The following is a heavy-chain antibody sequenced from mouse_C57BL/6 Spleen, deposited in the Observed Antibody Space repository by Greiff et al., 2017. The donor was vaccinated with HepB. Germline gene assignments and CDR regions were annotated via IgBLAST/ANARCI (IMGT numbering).Heavy chain of an antibody. CDR1: GYTFTDYY. J-gene: IGHJ4*01. CDR3: ARGGDYDGGRSYYAMDY. Sequence: VQLQQSGPVLVKPGASVKMSCKASGYTFTDYYMNWVKQSHGKSLEWIGVINPYNGGTSYNQKFKGKATLTVDKSSSAAYMELNRLTSEDSAVYYCARGGDYDGGRSYYAMDYWGQGTSVTVSS. CDR2: INPYNGGT. D-gene: IGHD2-4*01. V-gene: IGHV1-19*01.